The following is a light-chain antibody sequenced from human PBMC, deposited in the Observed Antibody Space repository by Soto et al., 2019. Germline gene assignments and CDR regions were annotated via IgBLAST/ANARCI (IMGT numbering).Light chain of an antibody. V-gene: IGKV1-39*01. CDR3: QQSYGAPIT. CDR2: AVS. CDR1: QSISTY. Sequence: DIQMTQSPSSLSASVGDRVTITCRASQSISTYLNWYQHKPGKAPKVLIYAVSSLQSGVPSRFSGSGSGTDFTLSITSLQPEDFATYYCQQSYGAPITFGQGTRREIK. J-gene: IGKJ5*01.